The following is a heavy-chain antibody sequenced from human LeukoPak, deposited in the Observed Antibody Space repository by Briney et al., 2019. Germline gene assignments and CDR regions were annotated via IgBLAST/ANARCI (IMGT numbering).Heavy chain of an antibody. CDR3: ARTGDRYDSSGYSPFDY. D-gene: IGHD3-22*01. J-gene: IGHJ4*02. CDR1: GGSFSGYY. V-gene: IGHV4-34*01. Sequence: SETLSLTCAVYGGSFSGYYWSWIRQPPGKGLEWIGEINHSGSTNYNPSLKSRVTISVDTSKNQFSLKLSSVTAADTAVYYCARTGDRYDSSGYSPFDYWGQGTLVTVSS. CDR2: INHSGST.